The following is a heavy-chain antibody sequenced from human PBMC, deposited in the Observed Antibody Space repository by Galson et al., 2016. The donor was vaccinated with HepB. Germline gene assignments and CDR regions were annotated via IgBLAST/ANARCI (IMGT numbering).Heavy chain of an antibody. Sequence: PALVKPTQTLTLTCTVSGFSVSNARVGVSWIRQTPGKALEWLALIDWDDDKYYGTSLKTRLTISKDSSNNQVVLTMTNMDPVDTATYYCARAAATSCNFFDYWGQGTLVTVSS. V-gene: IGHV2-70*01. J-gene: IGHJ4*02. CDR2: IDWDDDK. D-gene: IGHD6-25*01. CDR3: ARAAATSCNFFDY. CDR1: GFSVSNARVG.